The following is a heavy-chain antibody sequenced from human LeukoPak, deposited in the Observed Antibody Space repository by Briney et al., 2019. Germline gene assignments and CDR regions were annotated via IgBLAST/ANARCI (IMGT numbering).Heavy chain of an antibody. CDR1: GGSFSGYY. CDR3: ARDRPGRYCSGGSCSLKWFDP. Sequence: ASETLSLTCAVYGGSFSGYYWSWIRQPPGKGLEWIGEINHSGSTNYNPSLKSRVTISVDTSKNQFSLKLSSVTAADTAVYYCARDRPGRYCSGGSCSLKWFDPWGQGTLVTVSS. CDR2: INHSGST. V-gene: IGHV4-34*01. D-gene: IGHD2-15*01. J-gene: IGHJ5*02.